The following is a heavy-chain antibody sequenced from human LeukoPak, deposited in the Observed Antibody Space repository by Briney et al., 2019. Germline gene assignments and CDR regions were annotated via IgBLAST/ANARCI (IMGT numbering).Heavy chain of an antibody. CDR1: GYTFTGYY. CDR2: INPNSGGT. V-gene: IGHV1-2*02. Sequence: ASVKVSCKASGYTFTGYYMHWVRQAPGQGLEWMGWINPNSGGTNYAQKFQGRVTMTRDTSISTAYMELSRLRSDDTAVYYCARVTPRALGFGRLRGVWFDPWGQGTVVTVSS. J-gene: IGHJ5*02. CDR3: ARVTPRALGFGRLRGVWFDP. D-gene: IGHD1-14*01.